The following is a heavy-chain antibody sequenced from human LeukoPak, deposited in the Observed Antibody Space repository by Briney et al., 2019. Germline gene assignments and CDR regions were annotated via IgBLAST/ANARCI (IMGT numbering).Heavy chain of an antibody. J-gene: IGHJ4*02. D-gene: IGHD6-13*01. CDR1: GYTFTGYY. CDR3: ATAVDGSSWNYYFDY. CDR2: INPNSGGT. V-gene: IGHV1-2*02. Sequence: ASVKVSCKASGYTFTGYYMYWVRQAPGQGLEWMGWINPNSGGTNYAQKFQGRVTMTRDTSISTAYMELSRLRSDDTAVYYCATAVDGSSWNYYFDYWGQGTLVTVSS.